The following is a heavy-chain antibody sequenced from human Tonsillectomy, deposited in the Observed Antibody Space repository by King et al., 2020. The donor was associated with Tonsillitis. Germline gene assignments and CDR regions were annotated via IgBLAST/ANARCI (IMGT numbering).Heavy chain of an antibody. D-gene: IGHD3-3*01. CDR2: ISDSGTP. CDR3: ARRADFWSGESYYYYMDV. V-gene: IGHV4-59*08. CDR1: GGSISGYY. Sequence: MQLQESGPGLVKPSETLSLTSTVSGGSISGYYWGWIRQPPGKGLEWVGYISDSGTPHYNASLTSRVTISVDTSKNQFSLKLSSLTAADTAVYYCARRADFWSGESYYYYMDVWGKGTTVTVSS. J-gene: IGHJ6*03.